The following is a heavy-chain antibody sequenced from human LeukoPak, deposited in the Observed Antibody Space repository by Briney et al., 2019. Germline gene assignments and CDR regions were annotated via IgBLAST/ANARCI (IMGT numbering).Heavy chain of an antibody. V-gene: IGHV4-38-2*02. CDR2: FYHSGGT. J-gene: IGHJ4*02. Sequence: SETLSLTCTVSAYSISSGNYWGWIRQPPGKGLEWIGSFYHSGGTYYKSSLKSRVTISVDTSKNQFSLKLSSVTAADTAVYYCARIVVAGLYYFDYWGQGTLVTVSS. CDR3: ARIVVAGLYYFDY. D-gene: IGHD6-19*01. CDR1: AYSISSGNY.